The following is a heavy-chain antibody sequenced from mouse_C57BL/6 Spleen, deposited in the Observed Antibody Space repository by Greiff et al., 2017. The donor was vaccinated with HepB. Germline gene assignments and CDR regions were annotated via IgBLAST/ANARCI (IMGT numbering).Heavy chain of an antibody. CDR2: ISDGGSYT. CDR3: ARGPGSSYSFAY. D-gene: IGHD1-1*01. J-gene: IGHJ3*01. CDR1: GFTFSSYA. V-gene: IGHV5-4*03. Sequence: EVMLVESGGGLVKPGGSLKLSCAASGFTFSSYAMSWVRQTPEKRLEWVATISDGGSYTYYPDNVKGRFTISRDNAKNNLYLQMSHLKSEDTAMYYCARGPGSSYSFAYWGQGTLVTVSA.